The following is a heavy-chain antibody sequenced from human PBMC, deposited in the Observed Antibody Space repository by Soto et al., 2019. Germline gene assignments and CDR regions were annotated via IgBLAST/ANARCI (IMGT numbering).Heavy chain of an antibody. CDR3: AKDMENGYNPYYYYGMDV. V-gene: IGHV3-21*04. Sequence: GGSLRLSCAASGFTFSSYSMNWVRQAPGKGLEWVSSISSSSTYIYYADSVKGRFTISRDNAKNSLYLQMNSLRAEDTALYYCAKDMENGYNPYYYYGMDVWGQGTTVTVS. CDR2: ISSSSTYI. D-gene: IGHD3-10*01. J-gene: IGHJ6*02. CDR1: GFTFSSYS.